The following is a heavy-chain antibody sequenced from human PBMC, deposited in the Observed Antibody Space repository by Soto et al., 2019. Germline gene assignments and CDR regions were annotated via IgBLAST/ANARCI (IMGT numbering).Heavy chain of an antibody. V-gene: IGHV3-48*02. CDR1: GFTFSTYS. CDR2: ISGDTSAI. J-gene: IGHJ6*02. Sequence: GGSLRLSCTASGFTFSTYSMNWVRQAPGKGLEWVSYISGDTSAIHYADSVKGRFTTSRDNAKNSLYLQMSSLRDEDTAVYFCARDGVGSNPQDYGMDVWGHGTTVTVSS. CDR3: ARDGVGSNPQDYGMDV. D-gene: IGHD1-26*01.